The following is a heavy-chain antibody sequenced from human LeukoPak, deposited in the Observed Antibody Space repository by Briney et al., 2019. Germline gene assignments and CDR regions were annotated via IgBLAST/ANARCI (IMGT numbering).Heavy chain of an antibody. CDR1: GYTFTSYY. J-gene: IGHJ4*02. D-gene: IGHD1-26*01. CDR3: ARVSGSYRHFDY. CDR2: INPSGGST. Sequence: GASVKVSCKASGYTFTSYYMHWVRQAPGQGLEWMGIINPSGGSTSCAQKFQGRVTMTRDMSTSTVYMELSSLRSEDTAVYYCARVSGSYRHFDYWGQGTLVTVSS. V-gene: IGHV1-46*01.